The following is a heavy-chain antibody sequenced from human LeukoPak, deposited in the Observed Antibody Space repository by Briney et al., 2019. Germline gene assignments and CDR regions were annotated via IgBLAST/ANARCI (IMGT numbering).Heavy chain of an antibody. V-gene: IGHV3-21*01. J-gene: IGHJ3*02. CDR1: GFTFSSYS. CDR2: LSSSSSYI. D-gene: IGHD3-16*01. CDR3: AGDLLGIALHAFDI. Sequence: PGGSLRLSCAASGFTFSSYSMNWVRQAPGKGLEWVSSLSSSSSYIYYADSVKGRFTISRDNAKNSLYLQMNSLRAEDTAVYYCAGDLLGIALHAFDIWGQGTMVTVSS.